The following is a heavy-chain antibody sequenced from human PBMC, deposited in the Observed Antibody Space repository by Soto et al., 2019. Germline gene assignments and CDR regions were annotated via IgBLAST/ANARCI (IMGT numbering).Heavy chain of an antibody. V-gene: IGHV3-23*01. J-gene: IGHJ4*02. CDR2: TSGSGDTT. D-gene: IGHD5-12*01. CDR3: AKMVHGGYVSYFDS. CDR1: GFTFTSYA. Sequence: PGGSLRLSCEASGFTFTSYAMSWVRQAPGKGLEWVSATSGSGDTTYYADSVKGRSTISRDNSEKRLYLQMNSLRAEDTAVYYCAKMVHGGYVSYFDSWGQGTLVTVSS.